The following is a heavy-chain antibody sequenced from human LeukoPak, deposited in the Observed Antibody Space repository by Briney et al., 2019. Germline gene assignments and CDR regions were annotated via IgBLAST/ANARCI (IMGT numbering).Heavy chain of an antibody. CDR2: ISYDGSNE. CDR3: VRPIDNGSGSYYFDY. J-gene: IGHJ4*02. CDR1: GFTFYYYP. V-gene: IGHV3-30*04. D-gene: IGHD3-10*01. Sequence: GRSLRLSCAASGFTFYYYPMHWVRQAPGKGLEWVAVISYDGSNEYYADSVKGRFTNSRDNSKNTLYLQMSSLRAEDTAVYYCVRPIDNGSGSYYFDYWGQGTLVTVTS.